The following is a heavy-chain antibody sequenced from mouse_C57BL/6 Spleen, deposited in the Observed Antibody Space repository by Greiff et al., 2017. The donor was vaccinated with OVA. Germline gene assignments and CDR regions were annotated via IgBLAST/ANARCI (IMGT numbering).Heavy chain of an antibody. CDR3: ARMDCGSSYVWYFDV. CDR2: IDPSDSET. J-gene: IGHJ1*03. D-gene: IGHD1-1*01. CDR1: GYTFTSYW. V-gene: IGHV1-52*01. Sequence: QVQLQQPGAELVRPGSSVKLSCKASGYTFTSYWMHWVKQRPIQGLEWIGNIDPSDSETHYNQKFKDKATLTVDKSSSTAYMQLSSLTSEDSAVYYCARMDCGSSYVWYFDVWGTGTTVTVSS.